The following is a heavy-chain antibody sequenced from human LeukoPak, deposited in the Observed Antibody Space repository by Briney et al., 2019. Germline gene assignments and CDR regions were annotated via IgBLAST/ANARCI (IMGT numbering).Heavy chain of an antibody. V-gene: IGHV1-18*01. D-gene: IGHD2-15*01. CDR3: ARDNPPTVVFGSGPYYFDY. Sequence: ASVKVSCKASGYTFTSYGVSWVRQAPGQGLEWMGWISAYNGNTNYPQQLQGRVTMTTDTSTSTAYMELRSLRSDDTAVYYCARDNPPTVVFGSGPYYFDYWGQGTLVTVSS. CDR1: GYTFTSYG. CDR2: ISAYNGNT. J-gene: IGHJ4*02.